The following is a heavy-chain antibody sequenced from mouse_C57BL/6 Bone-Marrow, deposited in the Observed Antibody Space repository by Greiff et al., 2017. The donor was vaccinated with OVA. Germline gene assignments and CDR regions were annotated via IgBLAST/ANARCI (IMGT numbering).Heavy chain of an antibody. J-gene: IGHJ3*01. V-gene: IGHV5-2*01. CDR3: ARHKGNSPFAY. Sequence: EVKLVESGGGLVQPGESLKLSCASPEYEFPSHDMSWVRKTPEKRLELVAAINSDGGSTYYPDTMERRFIISRDNTKKTLYLQMSSLRSKDTALYYCARHKGNSPFAYWGQGTLVTVSA. D-gene: IGHD2-1*01. CDR1: EYEFPSHD. CDR2: INSDGGST.